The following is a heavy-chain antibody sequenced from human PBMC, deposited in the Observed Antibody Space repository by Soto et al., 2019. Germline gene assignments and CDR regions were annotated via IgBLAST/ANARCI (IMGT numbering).Heavy chain of an antibody. CDR3: ARHMYRSSPDY. Sequence: SETLSLTCTVSGGSISSYYWSWSRQPPGKGLEWIGYIYYSGSTNYNPSLKSRVTISANTSKKQFSLKLSSVTAADTAVYYCARHMYRSSPDYWGQGTLVTVSS. CDR1: GGSISSYY. D-gene: IGHD6-13*01. J-gene: IGHJ4*02. CDR2: IYYSGST. V-gene: IGHV4-59*08.